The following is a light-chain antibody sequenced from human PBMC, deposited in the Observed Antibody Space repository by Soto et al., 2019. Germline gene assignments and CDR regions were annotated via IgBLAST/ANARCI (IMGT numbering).Light chain of an antibody. CDR3: QQTYSVSRIT. CDR1: QSISRY. V-gene: IGKV1-39*01. CDR2: AAS. J-gene: IGKJ3*01. Sequence: DIQMTQSPSSLSASVGDRVTITCRASQSISRYLNWYQQKPGKAPNLLISAASTLQSGVPSRFSGSGSGTDFTLTISSLQPEDVATYYCQQTYSVSRITFGPGTKVDLK.